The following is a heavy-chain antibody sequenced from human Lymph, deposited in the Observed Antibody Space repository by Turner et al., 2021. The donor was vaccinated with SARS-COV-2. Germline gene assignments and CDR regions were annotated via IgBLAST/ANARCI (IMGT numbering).Heavy chain of an antibody. CDR3: ARREWGGSLGHIDY. CDR2: TYPGDADT. V-gene: IGHV5-51*01. Sequence: EVQLVQSGAEVKKPGESLKISCRPSGYSFTTYWIGWVRQMPGKGLEWMGITYPGDADTRYSPSLQGQVTISADKSISPAYLQWSSLKASDTAMYYCARREWGGSLGHIDYWGQGTLVTVSS. CDR1: GYSFTTYW. J-gene: IGHJ4*02. D-gene: IGHD3-3*01.